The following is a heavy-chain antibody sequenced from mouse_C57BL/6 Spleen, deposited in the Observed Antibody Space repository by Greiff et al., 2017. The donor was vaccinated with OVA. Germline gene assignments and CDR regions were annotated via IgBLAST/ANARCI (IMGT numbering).Heavy chain of an antibody. CDR1: GYTFTSYW. D-gene: IGHD1-1*01. CDR3: ARSPNYYGSSYDAMDY. J-gene: IGHJ4*01. Sequence: QVQLQQSGAELVKPGASVKLSCKASGYTFTSYWMQWVKQRPGQGLEWIGEIDPSDSYTNYNQKFKGKATLTVDTSSSTAYMQLSSLTSEDSAVYYCARSPNYYGSSYDAMDYWGQGTSVTVSS. CDR2: IDPSDSYT. V-gene: IGHV1-50*01.